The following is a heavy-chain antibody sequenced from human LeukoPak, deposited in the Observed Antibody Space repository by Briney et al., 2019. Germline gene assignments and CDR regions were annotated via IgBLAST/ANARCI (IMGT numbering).Heavy chain of an antibody. V-gene: IGHV3-7*01. CDR1: GFTVSSNY. CDR3: ARDVGYFRFDY. CDR2: IKEDGSDK. D-gene: IGHD5-18*01. J-gene: IGHJ4*02. Sequence: GGSLRLSCAASGFTVSSNYMTWVRQAPGKGLEWVANIKEDGSDKYYVDSVKGRFTISRDNAKNSLYLQMNNLRAEDTAVYYCARDVGYFRFDYWGQGTLVTVSS.